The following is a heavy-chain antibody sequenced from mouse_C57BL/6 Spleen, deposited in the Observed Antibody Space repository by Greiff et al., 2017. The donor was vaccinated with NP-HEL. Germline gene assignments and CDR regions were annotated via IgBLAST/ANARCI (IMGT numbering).Heavy chain of an antibody. Sequence: VQLQESGAELVRPGASVTLSCKASGYTFTDYEMHWVKQTPVHGLEWIGAIDPETGGTAYNQKFKGKAILTADKSSSTAYMELRSLTSEDSAVYYCTRPHYYGSSYEYVDVWGTGTTVTVSS. CDR1: GYTFTDYE. J-gene: IGHJ1*03. CDR2: IDPETGGT. CDR3: TRPHYYGSSYEYVDV. V-gene: IGHV1-15*01. D-gene: IGHD1-1*01.